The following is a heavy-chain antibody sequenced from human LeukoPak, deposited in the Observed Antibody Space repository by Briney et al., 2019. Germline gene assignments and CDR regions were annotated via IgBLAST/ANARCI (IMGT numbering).Heavy chain of an antibody. CDR3: ARGYCSSTSCYRLSWFDP. J-gene: IGHJ5*02. Sequence: GASVKVSCKASGCTFSSYAISWVLQAPGQGLEWMGGIIPIFGTANYAQKFQGRVTITADESTSTAYMALSSLRYEDTAVYYCARGYCSSTSCYRLSWFDPWGQGTLVTVSS. CDR2: IIPIFGTA. D-gene: IGHD2-2*02. CDR1: GCTFSSYA. V-gene: IGHV1-69*13.